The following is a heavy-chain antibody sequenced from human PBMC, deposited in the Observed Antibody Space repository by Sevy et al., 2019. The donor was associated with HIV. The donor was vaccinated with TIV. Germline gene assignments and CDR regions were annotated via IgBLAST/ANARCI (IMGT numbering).Heavy chain of an antibody. D-gene: IGHD3-9*01. CDR1: GFTFSSYA. CDR2: ISYDGSNK. J-gene: IGHJ4*02. V-gene: IGHV3-30*04. Sequence: GGPLRLSCAASGFTFSSYAMHWVRQAPGKGLEWVAVISYDGSNKYYADSVKGRFTISRDNSKNTLYLQMNSLRAEDTAVYYCARENYDILTGYQYWGQGTLVTVSS. CDR3: ARENYDILTGYQY.